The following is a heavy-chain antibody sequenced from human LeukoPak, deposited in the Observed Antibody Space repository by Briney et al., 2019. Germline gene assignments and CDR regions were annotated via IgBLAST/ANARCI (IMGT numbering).Heavy chain of an antibody. J-gene: IGHJ4*02. CDR2: IYRGDSDT. Sequence: GESLKISCKGSGYSFPSYWIGWVRQIPGKGLEWMGIIYRGDSDTRYSPSFQGQVTISADKSISSAYLQWSSLKASDTAMYYCARHSLDGSGWFLDYWGQGTLVTVSS. CDR1: GYSFPSYW. D-gene: IGHD6-19*01. V-gene: IGHV5-51*01. CDR3: ARHSLDGSGWFLDY.